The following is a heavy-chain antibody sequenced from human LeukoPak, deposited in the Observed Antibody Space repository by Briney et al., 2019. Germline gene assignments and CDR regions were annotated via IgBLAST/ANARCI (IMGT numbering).Heavy chain of an antibody. Sequence: GGSLRLSCAASGFTFSSYEMNWVRQAPGKGLEWVSYISSSGSTIYYADSVNGRFTISRDNAKNSLYLQMNSLRAEDTAVYYCAKDSAGGLWFGEINYYYYYMDVWGKGTTVTISS. D-gene: IGHD3-10*01. V-gene: IGHV3-48*03. CDR1: GFTFSSYE. CDR2: ISSSGSTI. J-gene: IGHJ6*03. CDR3: AKDSAGGLWFGEINYYYYYMDV.